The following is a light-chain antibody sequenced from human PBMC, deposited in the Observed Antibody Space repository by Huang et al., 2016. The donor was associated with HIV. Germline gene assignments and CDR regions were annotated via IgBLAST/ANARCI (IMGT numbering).Light chain of an antibody. CDR2: RSS. CDR1: QNISNW. J-gene: IGKJ2*01. CDR3: QHYSTHLYT. V-gene: IGKV1-5*03. Sequence: DIQMTQSPSTLSTSVGDRVNITCRASQNISNWLAWYQLRPGQAPKLLIYRSSTLGTGVPSRCSGRGSGTDFTLSISSLQPDDFASYYCQHYSTHLYTFGQGTKL.